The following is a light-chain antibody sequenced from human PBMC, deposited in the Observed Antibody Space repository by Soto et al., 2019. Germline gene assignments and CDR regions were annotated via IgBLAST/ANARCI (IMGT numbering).Light chain of an antibody. J-gene: IGKJ2*01. V-gene: IGKV3-11*01. CDR3: QQRSNWPPMYT. Sequence: EIVLTQSPATLSLSPGERATLSCRASQSVSSYLAWYQQKPGQAPRLLIYDASNRATGIPARFSGSASGTDFTLTISSLEPEVFAVYYCQQRSNWPPMYTFGQVTKLEIK. CDR1: QSVSSY. CDR2: DAS.